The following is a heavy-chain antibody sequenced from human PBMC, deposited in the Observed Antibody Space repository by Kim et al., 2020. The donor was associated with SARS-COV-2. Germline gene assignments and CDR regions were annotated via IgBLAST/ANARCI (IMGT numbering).Heavy chain of an antibody. Sequence: GESLKISCKGSGYSFTSYWIGWVRQMPGKGLEWMGIIYPGDSDTRYSPSFQGQVTISADKSISTAYLQWSSLKASDTAMYYCARSTRILQWLVGQYWYFDLWGRGTLVTVSS. CDR3: ARSTRILQWLVGQYWYFDL. CDR2: IYPGDSDT. CDR1: GYSFTSYW. J-gene: IGHJ2*01. V-gene: IGHV5-51*01. D-gene: IGHD6-19*01.